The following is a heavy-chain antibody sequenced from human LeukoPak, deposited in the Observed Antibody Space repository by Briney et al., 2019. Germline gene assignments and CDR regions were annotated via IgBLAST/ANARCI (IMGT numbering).Heavy chain of an antibody. CDR3: ARGGDRYGSGSYYWFDY. J-gene: IGHJ5*01. D-gene: IGHD3-10*01. V-gene: IGHV1-2*04. CDR2: INPNSGGT. Sequence: ASVKVSCKASGYTFAGYYMHWVRQAHGQGLEWMGWINPNSGGTNYAQKLQGWVTMTRDTSISTAYMELSRLRSDDTAVYYCARGGDRYGSGSYYWFDYWGQGTLVTVSS. CDR1: GYTFAGYY.